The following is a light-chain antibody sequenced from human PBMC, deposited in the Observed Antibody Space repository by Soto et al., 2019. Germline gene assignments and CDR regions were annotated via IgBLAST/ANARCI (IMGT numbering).Light chain of an antibody. CDR1: QSIFSNY. CDR2: GAS. CDR3: QQYGTSPRT. J-gene: IGKJ1*01. Sequence: EVLLTQSPATLSLSPGERATLSCRASQSIFSNYLAWYQQKSGQAPRLLIYGASNRATGIPDRFSGSGSGKDFTITISRLEPEDFAVYYCQQYGTSPRTFGQGTKVEFK. V-gene: IGKV3-20*01.